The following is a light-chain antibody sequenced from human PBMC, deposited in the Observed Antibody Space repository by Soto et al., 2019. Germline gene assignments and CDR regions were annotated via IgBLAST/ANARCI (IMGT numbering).Light chain of an antibody. CDR2: DND. CDR1: SSNIGNNY. CDR3: GTWDSSLSAVV. V-gene: IGLV1-51*01. J-gene: IGLJ2*01. Sequence: QSVLTLQPSVSAAPGQKVTISCSGSSSNIGNNYVSWYQQLPGTAPKLLIYDNDKRPSGIPDRFSGSKSGTSATLGITGLQTGDEADYYCGTWDSSLSAVVFGAGTKLTVL.